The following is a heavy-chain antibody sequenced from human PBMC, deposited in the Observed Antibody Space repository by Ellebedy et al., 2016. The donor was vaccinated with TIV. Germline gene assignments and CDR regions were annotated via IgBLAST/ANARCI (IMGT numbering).Heavy chain of an antibody. CDR1: GFTFSSYW. D-gene: IGHD3-3*01. CDR2: INSDGSSI. V-gene: IGHV3-74*01. CDR3: LRSIDY. Sequence: GESLKISXAASGFTFSSYWMHWVRQAPGKGLVWVSRINSDGSSISYADSVKGRFTISRVNAKNTVYLQMNSLRAEDTAVYYCLRSIDYWGQGTLVTVSS. J-gene: IGHJ4*02.